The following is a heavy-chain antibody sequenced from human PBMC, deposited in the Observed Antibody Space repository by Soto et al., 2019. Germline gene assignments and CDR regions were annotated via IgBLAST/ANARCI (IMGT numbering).Heavy chain of an antibody. J-gene: IGHJ5*02. V-gene: IGHV1-46*03. CDR2: IFPGGVII. Sequence: QVQLVQSGAEVKKPGASVKVSCKAIGYSFTSHYMHWVRQAPGQGLEWMGTIFPGGVIIAYAQKFKGRVTMTKDTSTSTVYRELNSLTSEDTAVYYCARDQSWHDLVWCFDPWCQGTLVTVSS. D-gene: IGHD1-1*01. CDR3: ARDQSWHDLVWCFDP. CDR1: GYSFTSHY.